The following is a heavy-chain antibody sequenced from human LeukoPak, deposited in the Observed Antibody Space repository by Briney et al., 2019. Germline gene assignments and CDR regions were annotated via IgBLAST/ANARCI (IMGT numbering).Heavy chain of an antibody. CDR1: GFTSSDYY. D-gene: IGHD3-3*01. Sequence: GGSLRLSCAASGFTSSDYYMSWIRQAPGKGLEWVSYISSSGSTIYYADSVKGRFTISRDNAKNSLYLQMNSLRAEDTAVYYCARVHYDFWSGYPDYYYYGMDVWGQGTTVTVSS. V-gene: IGHV3-11*01. J-gene: IGHJ6*02. CDR2: ISSSGSTI. CDR3: ARVHYDFWSGYPDYYYYGMDV.